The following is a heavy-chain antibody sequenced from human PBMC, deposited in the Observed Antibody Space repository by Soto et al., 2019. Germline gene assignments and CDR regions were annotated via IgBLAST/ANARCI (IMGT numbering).Heavy chain of an antibody. J-gene: IGHJ4*02. CDR2: IHHSGSI. CDR1: GGSISSGYS. Sequence: SETLSLTCAVSGGSISSGYSWSWIRQPPGKGLEWIGYIHHSGSIYYNPSLKSRVTMSVDRSKNQFYLNVSSVTAADTAVYYCARGPSLSYWGQGTLVTVSS. V-gene: IGHV4-30-2*01. D-gene: IGHD3-9*01. CDR3: ARGPSLSY.